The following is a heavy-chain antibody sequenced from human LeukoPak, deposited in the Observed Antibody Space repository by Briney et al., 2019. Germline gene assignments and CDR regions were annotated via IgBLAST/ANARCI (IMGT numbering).Heavy chain of an antibody. CDR2: ISYDGSNK. Sequence: GGSLRLSCAASGFTFSNYWIHWVRQAPGKGLEWVAVISYDGSNKYYADSVKGRFTISRDDSKNTLFLQMNSLRPEDTAVYYCTTTPRGIGWGQGTLVTVSS. J-gene: IGHJ4*02. D-gene: IGHD4-23*01. CDR1: GFTFSNYW. CDR3: TTTPRGIG. V-gene: IGHV3-30*03.